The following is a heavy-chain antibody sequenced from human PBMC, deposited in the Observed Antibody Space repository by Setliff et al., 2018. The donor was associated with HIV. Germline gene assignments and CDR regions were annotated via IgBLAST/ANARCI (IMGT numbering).Heavy chain of an antibody. CDR1: GFTFSSYG. CDR2: ISYDGSSE. D-gene: IGHD3-10*01. CDR3: ARARTGVTMVRGAMSF. V-gene: IGHV3-30*19. Sequence: PGGSLRLSCAASGFTFSSYGMHWVRQAPGKGLEWVAVISYDGSSESYADSVKGRFTISRDNSKNTLYLQMNSLGPEDTAVYYCARARTGVTMVRGAMSFWGQGTLVTVSS. J-gene: IGHJ4*02.